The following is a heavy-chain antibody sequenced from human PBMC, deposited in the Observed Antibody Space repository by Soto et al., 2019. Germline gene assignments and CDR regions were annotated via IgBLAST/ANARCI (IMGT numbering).Heavy chain of an antibody. D-gene: IGHD2-21*01. CDR2: ISYDGSKK. CDR3: ARGVGDYGNFDY. Sequence: GGSLRLSCAASGFTFSSYAIHWVRQAPGKGLEWVAVISYDGSKKYYADSVKGRFTISRDNPKNTLYLQVNSLRAEDTAVYYCARGVGDYGNFDYWGQGTLVTVSS. J-gene: IGHJ4*02. CDR1: GFTFSSYA. V-gene: IGHV3-30-3*01.